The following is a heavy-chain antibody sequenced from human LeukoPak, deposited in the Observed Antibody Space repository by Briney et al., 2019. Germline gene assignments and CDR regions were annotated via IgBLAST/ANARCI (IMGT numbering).Heavy chain of an antibody. V-gene: IGHV4-39*01. CDR1: GGSISSSSYY. Sequence: PSETLSLTCTVSGGSISSSSYYWGWIRQPPGKGLEWIGSIYYSGSTHYNPSLKSRVTISVDTSKNQFSLKLSSVTAADTAVYYCARGVITIFGVVIRNYFDYWGQGTLVTVSS. CDR3: ARGVITIFGVVIRNYFDY. D-gene: IGHD3-3*01. J-gene: IGHJ4*02. CDR2: IYYSGST.